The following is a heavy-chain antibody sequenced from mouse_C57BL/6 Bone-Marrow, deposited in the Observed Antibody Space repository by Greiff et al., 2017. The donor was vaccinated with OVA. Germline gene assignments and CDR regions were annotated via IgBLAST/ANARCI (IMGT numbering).Heavy chain of an antibody. J-gene: IGHJ3*01. CDR2: IYPRSGNT. Sequence: QVQLQQSGAELARPGASVKLSCKASGYIFTSYGISWVKQRTGQGLEWIGEIYPRSGNTYYNEKFKGKATLTADKSSSTAYMELRSLTSEDSAVYFCARDDGYPSWFAYWGQGTLVTVSA. CDR3: ARDDGYPSWFAY. D-gene: IGHD2-3*01. CDR1: GYIFTSYG. V-gene: IGHV1-81*01.